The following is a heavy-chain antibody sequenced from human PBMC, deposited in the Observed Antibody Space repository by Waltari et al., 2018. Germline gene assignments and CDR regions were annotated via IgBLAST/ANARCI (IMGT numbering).Heavy chain of an antibody. D-gene: IGHD2-15*01. CDR2: VRGDGRT. J-gene: IGHJ4*02. CDR3: ARDRGRGLYLDT. V-gene: IGHV4-4*02. CDR1: GASMGSTDC. Sequence: QLQLQESGPGLVRPSGTLSPICAVSGASMGSTDCWSWVRQPPGKGREWIGQVRGDGRTNYNPSFASRVIISLDTSTHHFALEVTSATAADTALYYCARDRGRGLYLDTWGQGILVTVAP.